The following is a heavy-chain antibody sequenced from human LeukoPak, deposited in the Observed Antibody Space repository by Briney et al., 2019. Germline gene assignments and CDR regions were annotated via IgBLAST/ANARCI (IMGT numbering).Heavy chain of an antibody. D-gene: IGHD6-6*01. CDR3: ARGLAVRRGAFDM. Sequence: GSLRLSCAASGFTFSGFIMNWVRQAPGKGLEWVSYISTSSSPIYYADSVKGRFTISRDNAKNSLYLQMNRLRAEDTAVYYCARGLAVRRGAFDMWGQGTMVTVSS. J-gene: IGHJ3*02. CDR2: ISTSSSPI. V-gene: IGHV3-48*01. CDR1: GFTFSGFI.